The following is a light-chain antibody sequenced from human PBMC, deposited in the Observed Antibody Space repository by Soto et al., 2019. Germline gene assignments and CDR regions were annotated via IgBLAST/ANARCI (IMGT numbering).Light chain of an antibody. Sequence: QAVVTQPPSVSGAPGQMVTISCTGSSSNIGAGYDVHWYQQLPGTAPKLLIYGNSNRPSGVPDRFSGSKSGTSASLAITGLQAEDEADYYCQSYDSSLSGYVFGTGTKVTVL. V-gene: IGLV1-40*01. CDR2: GNS. J-gene: IGLJ1*01. CDR3: QSYDSSLSGYV. CDR1: SSNIGAGYD.